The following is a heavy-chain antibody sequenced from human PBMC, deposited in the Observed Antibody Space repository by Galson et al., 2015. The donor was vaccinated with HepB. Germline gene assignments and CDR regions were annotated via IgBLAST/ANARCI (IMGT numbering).Heavy chain of an antibody. V-gene: IGHV4-39*01. CDR2: IYYNGIT. J-gene: IGHJ4*02. Sequence: WIRQPPGKGPEWIANIYYNGITYYNPSLKSRVTISVETSRNQFSLRLRSVTAADTALYFCARRKYSSPFDYWGQGALVTVSS. D-gene: IGHD6-19*01. CDR3: ARRKYSSPFDY.